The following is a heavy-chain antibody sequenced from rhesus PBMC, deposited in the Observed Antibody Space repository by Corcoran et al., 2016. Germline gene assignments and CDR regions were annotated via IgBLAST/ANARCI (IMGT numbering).Heavy chain of an antibody. D-gene: IGHD5-42*01. CDR2: VDPEDGEA. Sequence: EVQLVQSGAEVKKPGASVKISCKASGYTFTDYYLHWVRQAIGKGLEWLRRVDPEDGEAIHAPKFQDRVTITADTSTDTAYMELSSLRSEDTAVYYCATGVVGIQRVQFDYWGQGVLVTVSS. CDR3: ATGVVGIQRVQFDY. V-gene: IGHV1-111*02. J-gene: IGHJ4*01. CDR1: GYTFTDYY.